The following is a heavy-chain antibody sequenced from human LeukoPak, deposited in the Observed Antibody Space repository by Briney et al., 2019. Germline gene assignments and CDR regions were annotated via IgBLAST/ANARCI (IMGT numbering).Heavy chain of an antibody. J-gene: IGHJ6*02. CDR1: GGSISSYY. D-gene: IGHD6-19*01. CDR3: ARDRTEQWLVQYYYYGMDV. CDR2: INYSGST. Sequence: SETLSLTCTVSGGSISSYYWSWIRQPPGEGLEWIGYINYSGSTNYSPSLKSRVTISVDTSRNQFSLKLRSVTASDTAVYYCARDRTEQWLVQYYYYGMDVWGQGTTVTVSS. V-gene: IGHV4-59*12.